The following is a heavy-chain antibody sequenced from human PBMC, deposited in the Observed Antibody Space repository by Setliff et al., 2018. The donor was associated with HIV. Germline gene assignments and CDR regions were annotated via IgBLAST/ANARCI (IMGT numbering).Heavy chain of an antibody. CDR3: ARESNTYYYDSSGYYYDY. J-gene: IGHJ4*02. CDR1: GGTFSSYA. CDR2: IIPMFGTA. V-gene: IGHV1-69*13. Sequence: SVKVSCKASGGTFSSYAISWVRQAPGQGLEWMGGIIPMFGTANYAQKFHGRVTITADESTNTAYMELSSLRSEDTAVYYCARESNTYYYDSSGYYYDYWGQGTLVTVSS. D-gene: IGHD3-22*01.